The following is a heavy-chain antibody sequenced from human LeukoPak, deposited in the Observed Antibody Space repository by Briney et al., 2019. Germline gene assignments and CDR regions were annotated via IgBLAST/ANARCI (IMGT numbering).Heavy chain of an antibody. Sequence: SETLSLTCTVSGDSISSSSYYWGWIRQPPGKGLEWIGSFPYSGSTYYNPSLKSRVTISVDTSKNQFSLKLSSVTAADTAVYYCARDRTVVVVVAATQAHWFDPWGQGTLVTVSS. CDR3: ARDRTVVVVVAATQAHWFDP. CDR2: FPYSGST. D-gene: IGHD2-15*01. J-gene: IGHJ5*02. CDR1: GDSISSSSYY. V-gene: IGHV4-39*07.